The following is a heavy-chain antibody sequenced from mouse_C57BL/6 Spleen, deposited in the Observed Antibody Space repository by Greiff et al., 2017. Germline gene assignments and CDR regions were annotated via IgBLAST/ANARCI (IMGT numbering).Heavy chain of an antibody. V-gene: IGHV1-82*01. CDR3: ARSKWAEGFAY. Sequence: VQLQQSGPELVKPGASVKISCKASGYAFSSSWMNWVKQRPGQGLEWIGRIHPGDGDTNYNGKFKGKATLTADKSSSTAYMQLSSLTSEDSAVYFCARSKWAEGFAYWGQGTLVTVSA. CDR1: GYAFSSSW. CDR2: IHPGDGDT. J-gene: IGHJ3*01. D-gene: IGHD1-3*01.